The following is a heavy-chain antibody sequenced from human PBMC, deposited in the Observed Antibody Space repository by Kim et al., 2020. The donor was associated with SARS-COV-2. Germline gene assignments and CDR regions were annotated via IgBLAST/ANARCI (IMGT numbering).Heavy chain of an antibody. CDR1: GFTFSDSA. Sequence: GGSLRLSCAASGFTFSDSAMHWVRQASGKGLEWVGRIRSKANSYATAYAASVKGRFTLSRDDSKNTASLQMNSLKTEDTAVYYCTTASSIDDYWGQGTLVTVSS. D-gene: IGHD6-6*01. CDR2: IRSKANSYAT. J-gene: IGHJ4*02. CDR3: TTASSIDDY. V-gene: IGHV3-73*01.